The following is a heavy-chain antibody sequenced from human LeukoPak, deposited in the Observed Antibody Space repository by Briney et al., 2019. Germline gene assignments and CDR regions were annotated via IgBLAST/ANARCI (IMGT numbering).Heavy chain of an antibody. CDR1: RFTFSSYS. V-gene: IGHV3-9*01. CDR2: ISWKSDRI. CDR3: AKSGIIQGYYFYYMDV. Sequence: GGSLRLSCAASRFTFSSYSMNWVRQAPGKGLEWVSGISWKSDRIGYADSAKGRFTISRDNAKNSLYLQMNSLRAEDTALYYCAKSGIIQGYYFYYMDVWGKGTTVTISS. J-gene: IGHJ6*03. D-gene: IGHD5-18*01.